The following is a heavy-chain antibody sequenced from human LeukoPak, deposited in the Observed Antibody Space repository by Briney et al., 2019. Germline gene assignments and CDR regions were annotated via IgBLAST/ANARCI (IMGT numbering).Heavy chain of an antibody. CDR2: IYYSGST. CDR3: AREKHHYDSSGYYEALDY. J-gene: IGHJ4*02. Sequence: KPSETLSLTCTVSGGPISSSSYYWGWIRQPPGKGLEWTGSIYYSGSTYYNPSLKSRVTISVDTSKNQFSLRLSSVTAADTAVYYCAREKHHYDSSGYYEALDYWGQGTLVTVSS. V-gene: IGHV4-39*02. D-gene: IGHD3-22*01. CDR1: GGPISSSSYY.